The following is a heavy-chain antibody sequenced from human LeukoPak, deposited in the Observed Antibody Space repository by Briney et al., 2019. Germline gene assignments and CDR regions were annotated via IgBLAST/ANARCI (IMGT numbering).Heavy chain of an antibody. J-gene: IGHJ4*02. V-gene: IGHV3-23*01. CDR2: IRGGDET. CDR3: AKANWVSNADAVW. Sequence: GGSLRLSCAASGFSFSSYAMSWVRQGPARGLEWVSSIRGGDETFYADSVKGRFTLSRDDSRNTVYLQLNNLRVEDTAIYYCAKANWVSNADAVWWGQGTLVTVSS. CDR1: GFSFSSYA. D-gene: IGHD1-1*01.